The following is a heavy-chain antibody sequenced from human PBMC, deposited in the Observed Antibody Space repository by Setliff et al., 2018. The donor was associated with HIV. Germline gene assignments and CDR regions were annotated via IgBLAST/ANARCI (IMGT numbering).Heavy chain of an antibody. J-gene: IGHJ4*02. CDR2: IYPIDSDT. V-gene: IGHV5-51*01. D-gene: IGHD2-8*01. CDR1: GYSFTNFW. Sequence: PGESLTISCKGSGYSFTNFWVGWVRQMPGKGLEWMGIIYPIDSDTKYSPSFWGRVTTSVDKSLNTAYLHWNSLKPADTAMYFCGRSGKSGELYAYWGQGTRVTVSS. CDR3: GRSGKSGELYAY.